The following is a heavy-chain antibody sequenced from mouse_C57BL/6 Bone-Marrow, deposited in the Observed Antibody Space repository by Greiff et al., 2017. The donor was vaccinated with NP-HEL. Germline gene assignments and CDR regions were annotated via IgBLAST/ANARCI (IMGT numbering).Heavy chain of an antibody. Sequence: QVQLQQPGTELVKPGTSVKLSCKSSGYTFTSYWMHWVKQRPGQGLEWIGNINPSYGGTTYNEKFKSKATLTVDKSSSTAYMQLSSLTSDASAGFYCAKERRRLRRDYVYFDVWDTGTPVTGAS. D-gene: IGHD2-2*01. CDR3: AKERRRLRRDYVYFDV. CDR2: INPSYGGT. J-gene: IGHJ1*03. CDR1: GYTFTSYW. V-gene: IGHV1-53*01.